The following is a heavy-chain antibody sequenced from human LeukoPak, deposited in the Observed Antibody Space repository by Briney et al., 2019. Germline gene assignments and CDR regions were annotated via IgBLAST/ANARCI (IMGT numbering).Heavy chain of an antibody. CDR2: IDKKDKGYATAT. J-gene: IGHJ5*02. CDR3: TRDSGTYNWFDP. Sequence: GGSLRLSCAASGFTFSGCAIHWVRQSSGKGLEWVGQIDKKDKGYATATAYAASVKGRFTISRDDSINTAYLQMKSLKTEDTALYYCTRDSGTYNWFDPWGQGTLVTVSS. CDR1: GFTFSGCA. D-gene: IGHD1-26*01. V-gene: IGHV3-73*01.